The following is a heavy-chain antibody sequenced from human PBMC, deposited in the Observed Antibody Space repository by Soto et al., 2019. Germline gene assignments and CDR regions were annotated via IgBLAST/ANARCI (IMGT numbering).Heavy chain of an antibody. CDR3: AKEARPHYYYYYYMDV. CDR2: ISYDGSNK. J-gene: IGHJ6*03. D-gene: IGHD6-6*01. CDR1: GFTFSNYW. V-gene: IGHV3-30*18. Sequence: GSLRLSCAASGFTFSNYWMHWVRQAPGKGLEWVAVISYDGSNKYYADSVKGRFTISRDNSKNTLYLQMNSLRAEDTAVYYCAKEARPHYYYYYYMDVWGKGTTVTVSS.